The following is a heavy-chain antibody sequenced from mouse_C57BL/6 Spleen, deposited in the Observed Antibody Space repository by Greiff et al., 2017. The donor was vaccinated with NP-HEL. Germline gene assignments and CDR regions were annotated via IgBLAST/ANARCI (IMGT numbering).Heavy chain of an antibody. CDR3: ARLIYDGYYLYYYAMDY. CDR1: GYTFTSYW. J-gene: IGHJ4*01. CDR2: IYPGSGST. V-gene: IGHV1-55*01. D-gene: IGHD2-3*01. Sequence: QVQLQQPGAELVKPGASVKMSCKASGYTFTSYWITWVKQRPGQGLEWIGDIYPGSGSTNYNEKFKSKATLTVDTSSSTAYMQLSSLTSEDSAVYYCARLIYDGYYLYYYAMDYWGQGTSVTVSS.